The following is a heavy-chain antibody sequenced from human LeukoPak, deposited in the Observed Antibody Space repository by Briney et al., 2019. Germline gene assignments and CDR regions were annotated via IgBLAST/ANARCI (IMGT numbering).Heavy chain of an antibody. Sequence: GASVKVSCKASGGTFSSYAISWVRQAPGQGLEWMGIINPSGGSTSYAQKFQGRVTMTRDTSTSTVYMELSSLRSEDTAVYYCAREGTDGYNQHTYFDYWGQGTLVTVSS. CDR2: INPSGGST. J-gene: IGHJ4*02. D-gene: IGHD5-24*01. V-gene: IGHV1-46*01. CDR1: GGTFSSYA. CDR3: AREGTDGYNQHTYFDY.